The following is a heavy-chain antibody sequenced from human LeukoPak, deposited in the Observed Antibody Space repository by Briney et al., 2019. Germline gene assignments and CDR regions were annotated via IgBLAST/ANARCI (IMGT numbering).Heavy chain of an antibody. CDR3: ARNLRNYFDY. V-gene: IGHV3-30*03. Sequence: GRSLRLSCAASGFTFSSYGMHWVRQAPGKGLEWVAVISYDGSNKYYADSVKGRFTISRDNSKNTLYLQMNSLRAEDTAVYYCARNLRNYFDYWGQGTLVTVSS. CDR2: ISYDGSNK. J-gene: IGHJ4*02. CDR1: GFTFSSYG.